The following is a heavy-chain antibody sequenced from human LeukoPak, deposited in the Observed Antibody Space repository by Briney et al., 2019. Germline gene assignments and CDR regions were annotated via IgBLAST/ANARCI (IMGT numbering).Heavy chain of an antibody. CDR1: GYTFTSYY. V-gene: IGHV1-46*01. CDR2: INPSGGST. J-gene: IGHJ4*02. CDR3: ARFWGAVAALDY. D-gene: IGHD6-19*01. Sequence: ASVKVSCKASGYTFTSYYMHWVRQAPGQGLEWMGIINPSGGSTSYAQKFQGGVTMTRDTSTSTVYMELSSLRSEDTAVYYCARFWGAVAALDYWGQGTLVTVSS.